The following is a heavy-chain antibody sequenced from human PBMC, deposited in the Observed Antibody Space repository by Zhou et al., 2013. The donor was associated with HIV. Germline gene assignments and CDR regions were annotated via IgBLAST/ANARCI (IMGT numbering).Heavy chain of an antibody. CDR3: ARGGCSGGSCSQTTFRYYYYYMDV. Sequence: QVQLVQSGADVKKPGASVKVSCKASGYAFTTYYMHWVRQAPGQGLEWMGMINPSSGSANYAQTFQGRVTITADKSTSTAYMELSSLRSEDTAVYYCARGGCSGGSCSQTTFRYYYYYMDVWGKGTTVTVSS. J-gene: IGHJ6*03. D-gene: IGHD2-15*01. CDR1: GYAFTTYY. CDR2: INPSSGSA. V-gene: IGHV1-46*01.